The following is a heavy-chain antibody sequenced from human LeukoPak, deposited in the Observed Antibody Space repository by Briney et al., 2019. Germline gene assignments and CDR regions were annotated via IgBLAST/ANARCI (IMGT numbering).Heavy chain of an antibody. J-gene: IGHJ4*02. Sequence: SQILSLTCTVSGGSISSGTYYWSWIRQHPGKGLEWIGYIYYSGNTYYNPSLKSRVTISEDTSKNQFSLRLSSVTAADTAVYYCVRTDSGSMFDYWGQGTLVTVSS. CDR2: IYYSGNT. D-gene: IGHD1-26*01. CDR3: VRTDSGSMFDY. V-gene: IGHV4-31*03. CDR1: GGSISSGTYY.